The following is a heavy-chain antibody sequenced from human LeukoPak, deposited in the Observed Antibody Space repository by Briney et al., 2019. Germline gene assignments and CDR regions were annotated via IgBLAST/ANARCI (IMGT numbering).Heavy chain of an antibody. CDR2: ISGSGGST. CDR1: GFTFSNFW. J-gene: IGHJ4*02. CDR3: AKMAQRGYSSSWFFDY. V-gene: IGHV3-23*01. D-gene: IGHD6-13*01. Sequence: GGSLRLSCAASGFTFSNFWMHWVRQAPGKGLVWVSAISGSGGSTYYADSVKGRFTISRDNSKNTLYLQMNSLRAEDTAVYYCAKMAQRGYSSSWFFDYWGQGTLVTVSS.